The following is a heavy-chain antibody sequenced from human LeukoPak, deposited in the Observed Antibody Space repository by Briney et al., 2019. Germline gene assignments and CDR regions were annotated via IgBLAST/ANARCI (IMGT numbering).Heavy chain of an antibody. J-gene: IGHJ4*02. Sequence: ASVKVSCKASGYTFTSYGISWVRQAPGQGLEWMGWISAYNGNTNYAQKLQGRVTMTTDTSTSTAYMELRSLRSDDTAVYYCARVTELEYSSGRERAYDYWGQRTLVTVSS. CDR1: GYTFTSYG. CDR2: ISAYNGNT. V-gene: IGHV1-18*01. CDR3: ARVTELEYSSGRERAYDY. D-gene: IGHD6-19*01.